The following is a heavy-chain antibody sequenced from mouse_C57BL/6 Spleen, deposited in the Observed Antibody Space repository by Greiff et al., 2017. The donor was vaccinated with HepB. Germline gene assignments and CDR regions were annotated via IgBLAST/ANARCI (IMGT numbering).Heavy chain of an antibody. CDR3: ARQAYYGSTLFDY. J-gene: IGHJ2*01. CDR2: ISSGSSTI. CDR1: GFTFSDYG. Sequence: EVKLMESGGGLVKPGGSLKLSCAASGFTFSDYGMHWVRQAPEKGLEWVAYISSGSSTIYYADTVKGRFTISRDNAKNTLFLQMTSLRSEDTAMYYCARQAYYGSTLFDYWGQGTTLTVSS. D-gene: IGHD1-1*01. V-gene: IGHV5-17*01.